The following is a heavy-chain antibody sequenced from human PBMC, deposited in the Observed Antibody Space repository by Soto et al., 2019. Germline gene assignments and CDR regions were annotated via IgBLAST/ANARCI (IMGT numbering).Heavy chain of an antibody. CDR3: AHNFPLYYGSGSYGS. CDR1: GFSLSTPGVG. Sequence: QITLKESGPTLVKPTQTLTLMCTFSGFSLSTPGVGVGWIRQPPGEALKRLALIYWDDDKHYCPSLKSRLTITKDTSKNQVVLTMTNMEPVDTATYYCAHNFPLYYGSGSYGSWGQGTLVTVSS. CDR2: IYWDDDK. J-gene: IGHJ4*02. V-gene: IGHV2-5*02. D-gene: IGHD3-10*01.